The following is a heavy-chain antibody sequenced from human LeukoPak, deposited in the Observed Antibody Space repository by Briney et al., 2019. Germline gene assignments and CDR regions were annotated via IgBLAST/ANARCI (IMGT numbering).Heavy chain of an antibody. Sequence: SETLSLTCTVSGYSISSGYYWGWIRQPPGKGLEWIGSIYHSGSTYYNPSLKSRVTISVDTSKNQFSLKLSSVTAADTAVYYCARDRETYYDFWSGYYKPGFDYWGQGTLVTVSS. D-gene: IGHD3-3*01. V-gene: IGHV4-38-2*02. J-gene: IGHJ4*02. CDR3: ARDRETYYDFWSGYYKPGFDY. CDR1: GYSISSGYY. CDR2: IYHSGST.